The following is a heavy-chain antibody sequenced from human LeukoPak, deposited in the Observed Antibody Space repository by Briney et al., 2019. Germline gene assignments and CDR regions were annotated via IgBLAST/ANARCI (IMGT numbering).Heavy chain of an antibody. D-gene: IGHD6-25*01. CDR3: ARDGTPNYSSGWVYMDV. J-gene: IGHJ6*03. V-gene: IGHV3-7*01. CDR2: IKQDGSET. CDR1: GFTFTRYW. Sequence: PGGSLRLSCAASGFTFTRYWMNWVRQAPGKGLEWVANIKQDGSETYYVDSVKGRFTISRDNAKNSLYLQMNSLRAEDTAVYYCARDGTPNYSSGWVYMDVWGEGTTVTISS.